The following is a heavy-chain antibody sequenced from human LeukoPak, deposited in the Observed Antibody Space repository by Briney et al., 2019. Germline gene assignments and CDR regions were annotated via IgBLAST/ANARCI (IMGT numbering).Heavy chain of an antibody. CDR2: INPNSGGT. Sequence: ASVKVSCKASGYIFTGSYIHWVRQAPGQGLEWMGWINPNSGGTNRAQKFQGRVTLTGDTSTNTAYMELIRLNSNDTAVYYCARALSSLRLYYFDSWGQVTLVTVSS. D-gene: IGHD6-6*01. CDR3: ARALSSLRLYYFDS. J-gene: IGHJ4*02. V-gene: IGHV1-2*02. CDR1: GYIFTGSY.